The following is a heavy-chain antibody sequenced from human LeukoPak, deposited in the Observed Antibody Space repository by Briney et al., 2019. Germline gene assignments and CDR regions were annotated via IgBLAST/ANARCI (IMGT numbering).Heavy chain of an antibody. J-gene: IGHJ6*03. D-gene: IGHD2-2*01. CDR2: ISGSGGST. CDR3: AKGGPVVPAARAYYYYYMDV. CDR1: GFTFSSYA. V-gene: IGHV3-23*01. Sequence: GGSLRLSCAASGFTFSSYAMSWVRQAPGKGLEWVSAISGSGGSTYYADSVKGRFTISRDNSKKTLYLQMNSLRAEDTAVYYCAKGGPVVPAARAYYYYYMDVWGKGTTVTVSS.